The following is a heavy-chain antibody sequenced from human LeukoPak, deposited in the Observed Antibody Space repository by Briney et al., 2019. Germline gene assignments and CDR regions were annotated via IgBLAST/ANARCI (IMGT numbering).Heavy chain of an antibody. J-gene: IGHJ3*02. CDR3: ARVALGYSYGYDAFDI. CDR1: GYTFTSYG. V-gene: IGHV1-18*01. CDR2: ISAYNGNT. Sequence: ASVKVSCKASGYTFTSYGISWVRQAPGQGLEWMGWISAYNGNTNYAQKLQGRVTMTTDTSTSTAYMERRSLRSDDTAVYYCARVALGYSYGYDAFDIWVQGTMVTVSS. D-gene: IGHD5-18*01.